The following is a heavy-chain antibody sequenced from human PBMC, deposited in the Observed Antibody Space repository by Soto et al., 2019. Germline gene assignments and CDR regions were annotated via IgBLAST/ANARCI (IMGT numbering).Heavy chain of an antibody. D-gene: IGHD3-9*01. CDR1: GFSFSPYA. Sequence: EVQLLESGGGLVQPGGSLRLSCVTSGFSFSPYAMSWVRQAPGKGLEWVSGISGSGSNTYYADSVKGRFTISRDNSRNTMFLQMKSLRAEDAAIYFCAKVVKYDVLTGYYKGPDYYGMDVWGQGTTVTVSS. CDR2: ISGSGSNT. V-gene: IGHV3-23*01. J-gene: IGHJ6*02. CDR3: AKVVKYDVLTGYYKGPDYYGMDV.